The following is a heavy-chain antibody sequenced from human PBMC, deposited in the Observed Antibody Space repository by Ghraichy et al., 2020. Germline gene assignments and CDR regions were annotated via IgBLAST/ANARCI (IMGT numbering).Heavy chain of an antibody. CDR1: GYTFTSYD. CDR2: MNPNSGNT. Sequence: ASVKVSCKASGYTFTSYDINWVRQATGQGLEWMGWMNPNSGNTGYAQKFQGRVTMTRNTSISTAYMELSSLRSEDTAVYYCARGQTAWYSSGWYGWFDPWGQGTLVTVSS. D-gene: IGHD6-19*01. CDR3: ARGQTAWYSSGWYGWFDP. V-gene: IGHV1-8*01. J-gene: IGHJ5*02.